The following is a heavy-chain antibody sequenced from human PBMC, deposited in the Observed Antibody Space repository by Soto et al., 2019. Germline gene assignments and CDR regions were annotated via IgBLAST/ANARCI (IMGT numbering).Heavy chain of an antibody. Sequence: QVQLEQSGGEVKKPGSSVKVSCKASGVTFSKFIMTWVRQAPGLGLEWVGGIIPIFGTANYAQKFQGRVTITAEESTRTSYLEVSNLRSEDTAVYYCAKVRYSSPIGNYYGMDVWGQGTAVTVSS. D-gene: IGHD6-19*01. J-gene: IGHJ6*02. CDR2: IIPIFGTA. V-gene: IGHV1-69*01. CDR1: GVTFSKFI. CDR3: AKVRYSSPIGNYYGMDV.